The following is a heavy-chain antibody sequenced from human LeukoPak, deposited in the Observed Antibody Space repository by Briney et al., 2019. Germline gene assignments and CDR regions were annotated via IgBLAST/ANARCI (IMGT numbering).Heavy chain of an antibody. J-gene: IGHJ4*02. Sequence: VASVKVSCKASGYTFTTYDINWXRQXTGQGLEWMGWMNPNSXXTXYAQKFQGRVTIXRDTSISTAYMELSSLRSEDTAVYYCARVAGSIDYWGQGTLVTVSS. D-gene: IGHD6-19*01. V-gene: IGHV1-8*03. CDR3: ARVAGSIDY. CDR1: GYTFTTYD. CDR2: MNPNSXXT.